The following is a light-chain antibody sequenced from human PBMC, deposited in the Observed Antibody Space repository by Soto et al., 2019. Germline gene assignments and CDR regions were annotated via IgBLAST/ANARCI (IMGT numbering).Light chain of an antibody. J-gene: IGKJ1*01. V-gene: IGKV1-39*01. CDR1: QSIRSY. CDR2: SAS. CDR3: QQSDSTSWT. Sequence: DIQMTQSPSSLSASVGDRVTITCRASQSIRSYLNWYQQKPGNAPILLIYSASSLQSGVPSSFSGSGFVTDFALTISSLQPEDFATYYCQQSDSTSWTVGQWTKVEIK.